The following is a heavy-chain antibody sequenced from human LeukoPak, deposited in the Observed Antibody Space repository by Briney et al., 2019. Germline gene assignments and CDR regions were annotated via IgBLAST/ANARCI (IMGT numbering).Heavy chain of an antibody. V-gene: IGHV3-7*03. CDR2: IRQDGNEK. J-gene: IGHJ4*02. D-gene: IGHD4-17*01. CDR1: GFTFSSYW. Sequence: PGGSLRLSCAASGFTFSSYWMSWVRQAPGKGLEWVANIRQDGNEKYYVDSVKGRFIISRDNAKNSLYLQINSLRAGDTAVYYCAKETDYGDHIDYWGQGTLVTVSS. CDR3: AKETDYGDHIDY.